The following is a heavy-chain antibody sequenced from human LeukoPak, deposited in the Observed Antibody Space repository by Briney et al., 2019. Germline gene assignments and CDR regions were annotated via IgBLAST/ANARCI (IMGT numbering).Heavy chain of an antibody. J-gene: IGHJ4*02. CDR1: GGSISSYY. D-gene: IGHD5-12*01. V-gene: IGHV4-59*08. Sequence: SETLSLTCTVSGGSISSYYWSWIRQPPGKGLEWIGYIYYSGSTNYNPSLKSRVTISVDTSKNQFSLKLSSVTAADTAVYYCARHDRGGYNTLLFDYWGQGTLVTVSS. CDR2: IYYSGST. CDR3: ARHDRGGYNTLLFDY.